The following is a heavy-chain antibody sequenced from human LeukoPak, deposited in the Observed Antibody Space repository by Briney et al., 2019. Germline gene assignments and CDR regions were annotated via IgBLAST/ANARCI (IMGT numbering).Heavy chain of an antibody. CDR2: IYATGST. J-gene: IGHJ5*02. D-gene: IGHD3-10*01. CDR1: GGSISSYY. Sequence: SETLSLTCTVSGGSISSYYWSWIRQPPGKGLEWIGYIYATGSTNCNPSLKSRVTISVDTSKNQFSLNPRSVTAADTAVYYCARHGSVRSPLGPWGQGTLVTVSS. V-gene: IGHV4-4*09. CDR3: ARHGSVRSPLGP.